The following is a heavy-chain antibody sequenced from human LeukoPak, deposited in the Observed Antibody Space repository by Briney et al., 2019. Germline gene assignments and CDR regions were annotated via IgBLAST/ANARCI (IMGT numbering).Heavy chain of an antibody. CDR1: GGSISSSSYY. D-gene: IGHD3-10*01. CDR2: IYYSGTS. J-gene: IGHJ6*02. V-gene: IGHV4-39*01. CDR3: ARLKWFAEYGLDV. Sequence: SETLSLTCAVSGGSISSSSYYWGWIRQPPGEGLEWTGNIYYSGTSYYNPFLKSRATMSVDTSKNQFFLKLSSVTAADTALYYCARLKWFAEYGLDVWGQGTTVTVSS.